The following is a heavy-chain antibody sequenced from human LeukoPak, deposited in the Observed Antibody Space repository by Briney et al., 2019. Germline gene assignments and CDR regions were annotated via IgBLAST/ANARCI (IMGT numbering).Heavy chain of an antibody. V-gene: IGHV4-59*12. CDR2: IYYSGST. Sequence: PSETLSLTCTVSGGSISSYYWSWIRQPPGKGLEWIGYIYYSGSTNYNPSLKSRVTISVDTSKNQFSLKLSSVTAADTAVYYCAAGGLWFGELSTLDYYYYGMDVWGQGTTVTVSS. CDR3: AAGGLWFGELSTLDYYYYGMDV. CDR1: GGSISSYY. J-gene: IGHJ6*02. D-gene: IGHD3-10*01.